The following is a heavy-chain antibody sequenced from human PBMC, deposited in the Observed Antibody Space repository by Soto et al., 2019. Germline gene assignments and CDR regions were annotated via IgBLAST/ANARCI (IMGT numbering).Heavy chain of an antibody. CDR3: ANARVRYYYDSSGYWFDP. D-gene: IGHD3-22*01. V-gene: IGHV1-69*01. CDR2: IIPIFGTA. Sequence: QVQLVQSGAEVKKPGSSVKVSCKASGGTFSSYAISWVRQAPGQGLEWMGGIIPIFGTANYAQKFQGRVTITADESTSTAYMELRSLRSEDTAVYYCANARVRYYYDSSGYWFDPWGQGTLVTFSA. CDR1: GGTFSSYA. J-gene: IGHJ5*02.